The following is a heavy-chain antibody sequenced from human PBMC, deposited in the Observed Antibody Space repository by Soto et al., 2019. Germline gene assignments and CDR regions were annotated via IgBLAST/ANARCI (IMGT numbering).Heavy chain of an antibody. CDR1: GGSISSGDYY. V-gene: IGHV4-30-4*01. CDR3: ARAQGSGFLVS. D-gene: IGHD3-10*01. Sequence: SETLSLTCTVSGGSISSGDYYWSWIRQPPGKGLEWIGYIYYSGSTYYNPSLKSRVTIPVDTSKNQFSLKLSSVTAADTAVYYCARAQGSGFLVSWGQGTQVTVSS. CDR2: IYYSGST. J-gene: IGHJ4*02.